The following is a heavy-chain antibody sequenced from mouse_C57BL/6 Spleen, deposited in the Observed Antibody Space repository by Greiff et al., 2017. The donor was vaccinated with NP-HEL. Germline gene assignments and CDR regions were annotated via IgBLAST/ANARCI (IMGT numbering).Heavy chain of an antibody. CDR2: IYPGDGDT. Sequence: QVQLKESGPELVKPGASVKISCKASGYAFSSSWMNWVKQRPGKGLEWIGRIYPGDGDTNYNGKFKGKATLTADKSSSTAYMQLSSLTSEDSAVYFCARDGGFYFDYWGQGTTLTVSS. J-gene: IGHJ2*01. V-gene: IGHV1-82*01. CDR3: ARDGGFYFDY. CDR1: GYAFSSSW.